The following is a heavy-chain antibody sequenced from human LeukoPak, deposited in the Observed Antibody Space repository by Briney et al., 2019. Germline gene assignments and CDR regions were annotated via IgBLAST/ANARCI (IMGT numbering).Heavy chain of an antibody. Sequence: GGSLRLSCVASGFTFSSYWMSWVRQAPGKGLEWVANIKQDGSEKYYVDSVKGRFTISRDNAKNSLYLQMNSLRAEDTAVYYCARDLSDSNYYYYMDVWGKGTTVTVSS. D-gene: IGHD4-11*01. V-gene: IGHV3-7*01. J-gene: IGHJ6*03. CDR1: GFTFSSYW. CDR3: ARDLSDSNYYYYMDV. CDR2: IKQDGSEK.